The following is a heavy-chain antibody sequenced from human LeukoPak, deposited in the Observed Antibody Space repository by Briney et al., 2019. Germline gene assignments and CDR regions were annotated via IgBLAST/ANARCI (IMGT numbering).Heavy chain of an antibody. V-gene: IGHV1-2*02. Sequence: ASVRVSCKASGYTFTGYNMHSGREALGQGVEWRGWINPNSGGTNYAQKFQGRVTMTRATSISTAYMELSRLRSDDTAVYYCARGVAGVYFYYYMDVWGKGTTVTVSS. CDR3: ARGVAGVYFYYYMDV. CDR1: GYTFTGYN. CDR2: INPNSGGT. D-gene: IGHD1-14*01. J-gene: IGHJ6*03.